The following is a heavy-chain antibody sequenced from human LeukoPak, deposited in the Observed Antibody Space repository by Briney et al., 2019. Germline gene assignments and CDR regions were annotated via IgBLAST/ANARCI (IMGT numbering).Heavy chain of an antibody. Sequence: SSETLSLTCTVSGDSISSSTYYWDWIRQPPGKGLEWIGSIYHSGSAYNKLSLKSRLSVSIDTSKNQFSLKLRSVTATDTAVYYCARVRRSRLAELDYWGQGTLVTVSS. V-gene: IGHV4-39*07. CDR2: IYHSGSA. J-gene: IGHJ4*02. D-gene: IGHD3-16*01. CDR1: GDSISSSTYY. CDR3: ARVRRSRLAELDY.